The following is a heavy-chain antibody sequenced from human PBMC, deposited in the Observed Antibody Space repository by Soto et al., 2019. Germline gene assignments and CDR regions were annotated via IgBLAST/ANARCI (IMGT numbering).Heavy chain of an antibody. Sequence: ASGPTLVNPTQTLTLTCTFYGFSLTSSLVGVGWIRQPPEKALEWLGIIYWDDDKRYSPSLKSRLTITKDTSKNQVVLTMTNVDPVDTATYYCAHKLSPGPFAYWGQGTLVTVSS. CDR1: GFSLTSSLVG. CDR3: AHKLSPGPFAY. D-gene: IGHD7-27*01. CDR2: IYWDDDK. V-gene: IGHV2-5*02. J-gene: IGHJ4*02.